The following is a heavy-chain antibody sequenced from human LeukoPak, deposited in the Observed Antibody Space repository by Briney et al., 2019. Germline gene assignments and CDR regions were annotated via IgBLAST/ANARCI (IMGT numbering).Heavy chain of an antibody. CDR2: IYYSGST. CDR3: ASAGSITIFGVVISRDAFDI. CDR1: GYSISSGYY. J-gene: IGHJ3*02. D-gene: IGHD3-3*01. Sequence: PSETLSLTCTVSGYSISSGYYWGWIRQPPGKGLEWIGSIYYSGSTYYNPSLKSRVTISVDTSKNQFSLKLSSVTAADTAVYYCASAGSITIFGVVISRDAFDIWGQGTMVTVSS. V-gene: IGHV4-38-2*02.